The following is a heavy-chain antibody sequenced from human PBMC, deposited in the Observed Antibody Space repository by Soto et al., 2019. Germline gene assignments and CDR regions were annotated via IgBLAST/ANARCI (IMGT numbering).Heavy chain of an antibody. D-gene: IGHD3-16*01. Sequence: QLQLQESGSGLVKPSQTLSLTCAVSGGSIRSGNSYAWSWIRQPPGKGLEWIGSISHTGRTSYNPSLKCRVTMSVDKSKNQFSLKLSSVTAADMAVYYCARAVAPYLGTWFDPWGQGSLVIVSS. V-gene: IGHV4-30-2*01. CDR1: GGSIRSGNSYA. J-gene: IGHJ5*02. CDR3: ARAVAPYLGTWFDP. CDR2: ISHTGRT.